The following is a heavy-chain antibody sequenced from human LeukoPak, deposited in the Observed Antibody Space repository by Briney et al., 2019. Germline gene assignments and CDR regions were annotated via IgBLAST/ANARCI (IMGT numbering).Heavy chain of an antibody. CDR3: AKGVGYCSGGSCQQFDY. D-gene: IGHD2-15*01. CDR2: ISYDGSNE. J-gene: IGHJ4*02. CDR1: GFTFSSYV. V-gene: IGHV3-30*04. Sequence: PGGSLRLSCAASGFTFSSYVMHWVRQAPGKGLEWVAIISYDGSNEYYADSVKGRFTISRDNPKNTLYLQMNSLRTEDAAVYYCAKGVGYCSGGSCQQFDYWGQGTLVTVSS.